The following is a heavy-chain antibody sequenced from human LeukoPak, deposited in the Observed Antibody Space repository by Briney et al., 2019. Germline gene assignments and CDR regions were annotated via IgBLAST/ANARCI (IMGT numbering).Heavy chain of an antibody. J-gene: IGHJ3*02. D-gene: IGHD1-26*01. CDR3: AREGWELSDDAFDI. Sequence: PGGSLRLSCAASGFTFSSYAMHWVRQAPGKGLEWVAVISYDGSNKYYADSVKGRFTISRDNSKNTLYLQMNSLRAEDTAVYYCAREGWELSDDAFDIWGQGTMVTVSS. V-gene: IGHV3-30-3*01. CDR1: GFTFSSYA. CDR2: ISYDGSNK.